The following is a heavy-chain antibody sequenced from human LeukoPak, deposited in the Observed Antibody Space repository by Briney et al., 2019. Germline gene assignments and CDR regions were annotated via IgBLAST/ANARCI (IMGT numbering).Heavy chain of an antibody. J-gene: IGHJ4*02. CDR2: ISSSSSYI. CDR1: GFTFSSYS. Sequence: PGESLRLSCAASGFTFSSYSMNWVRQAPGKGLEWVSSISSSSSYIYYADSVKGRSTISRDNAKNSLYLQMNSLRAEDTAVYYCARGVTGTIDYWGQGTLVTVSS. D-gene: IGHD1-20*01. V-gene: IGHV3-21*01. CDR3: ARGVTGTIDY.